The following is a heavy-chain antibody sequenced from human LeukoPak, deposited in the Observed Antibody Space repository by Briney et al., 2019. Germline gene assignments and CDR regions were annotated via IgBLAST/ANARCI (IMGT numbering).Heavy chain of an antibody. CDR2: ISSSSSYI. CDR1: GFTFSSYS. V-gene: IGHV3-21*01. D-gene: IGHD3-9*01. Sequence: PGGSLRLSCAASGFTFSSYSMNWVRQAPGKGLEWVSSISSSSSYIYYADSVKGRFTISRDNARNSLYLQMNSLRAEDTAVYYCARDRYYDILTGYNDAFDIWGQGTMVTVSS. J-gene: IGHJ3*02. CDR3: ARDRYYDILTGYNDAFDI.